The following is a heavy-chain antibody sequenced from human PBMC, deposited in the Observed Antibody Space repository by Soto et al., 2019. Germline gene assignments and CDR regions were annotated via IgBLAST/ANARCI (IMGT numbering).Heavy chain of an antibody. CDR1: GYSISSGYY. Sequence: SETLSLTCAVSGYSISSGYYWGWIRQPPGKGLEWIGSIYHSGSTYYNPSLKSRVTIPVDTSKNQFSLKLSSVTAAGTAVYYCARGGERITMIVVAPDYWGQGTLVTVSS. V-gene: IGHV4-38-2*01. CDR3: ARGGERITMIVVAPDY. J-gene: IGHJ4*02. D-gene: IGHD3-22*01. CDR2: IYHSGST.